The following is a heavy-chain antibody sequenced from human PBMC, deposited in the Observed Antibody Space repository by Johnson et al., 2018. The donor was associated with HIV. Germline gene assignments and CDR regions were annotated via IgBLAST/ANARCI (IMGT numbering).Heavy chain of an antibody. Sequence: VQLVESGGGLVQPGGSLRLSCAASGFTVSSNYMSWVRQATGKGLEWVAVIYSGGSTYYADSVKGRLTITRYNSKNTLYLQMNSLSAEDTAVYYCSRDHSRDEAFDIWGQGTMVTVSS. V-gene: IGHV3-66*01. CDR2: IYSGGST. D-gene: IGHD5-24*01. CDR1: GFTVSSNY. J-gene: IGHJ3*02. CDR3: SRDHSRDEAFDI.